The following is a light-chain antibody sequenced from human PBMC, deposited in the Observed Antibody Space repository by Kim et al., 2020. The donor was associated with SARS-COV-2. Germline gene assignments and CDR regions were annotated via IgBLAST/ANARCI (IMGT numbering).Light chain of an antibody. V-gene: IGLV3-21*04. CDR1: NVETTM. J-gene: IGLJ2*01. CDR3: QVWDRSSDHVI. Sequence: PKRTDMFIYEGDNVETTMVHGYHQKPRQAPVLVIYYDKARPTAIPERFSGSNSGKPATLTITRVEAGDEADYFCQVWDRSSDHVIFGGGTQLTVL. CDR2: YDK.